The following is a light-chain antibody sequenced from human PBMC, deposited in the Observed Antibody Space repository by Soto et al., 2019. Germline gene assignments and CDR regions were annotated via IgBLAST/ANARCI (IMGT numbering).Light chain of an antibody. CDR3: QHYNSYSEA. Sequence: EIGFSQSPGTLSLSPGERATLSCRASQSVSSSYLAWYQQKPGQAPRLLIYKASTWNSGIPSRFSGSGSGTEFTLTISSLQPDDFAVYYCQHYNSYSEAFGQGTKVDIK. J-gene: IGKJ1*01. CDR2: KAS. V-gene: IGKV3-20*01. CDR1: QSVSSSY.